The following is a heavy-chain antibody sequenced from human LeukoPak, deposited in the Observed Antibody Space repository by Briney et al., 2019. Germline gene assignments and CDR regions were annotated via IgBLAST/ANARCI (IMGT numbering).Heavy chain of an antibody. Sequence: PGGSLRLSCAASGFTFSDYWMNWVRQAPGKGLEWVANINQDGSENYYVDSVKGRFTISRDNAKNSLYLQMNILRAEDTAVYYCVAMDFDYWGQGTLVTVSS. CDR3: VAMDFDY. D-gene: IGHD2-8*01. CDR2: INQDGSEN. CDR1: GFTFSDYW. J-gene: IGHJ4*02. V-gene: IGHV3-7*01.